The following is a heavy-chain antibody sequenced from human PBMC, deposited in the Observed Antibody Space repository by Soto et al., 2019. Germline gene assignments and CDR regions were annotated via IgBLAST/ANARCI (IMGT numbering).Heavy chain of an antibody. Sequence: QVPLVQSGAEVKKPGSSVKVSCKASGGSFNNYAVTWVRQAPGQGLEWMGGIIPTIGTPNYAQNFQGRVTITADESTSTAYMELSSLRSEDTAVYYCASSYGTSWYGDYWGQGTLVTVSS. D-gene: IGHD6-13*01. V-gene: IGHV1-69*01. J-gene: IGHJ4*02. CDR3: ASSYGTSWYGDY. CDR2: IIPTIGTP. CDR1: GGSFNNYA.